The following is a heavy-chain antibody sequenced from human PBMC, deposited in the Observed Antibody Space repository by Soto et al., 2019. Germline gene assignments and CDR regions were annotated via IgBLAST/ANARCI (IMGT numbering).Heavy chain of an antibody. CDR2: AKNKANSYTA. Sequence: EVQLAESGGGLAQPGGSLRLSCAASGFIFSDYYMEWVRQAPGKGLEWVGRAKNKANSYTAEYAASLKGRFIISRNDSQKSVYLQINRLRTEDTAVYYCSRSSAYYGSGSYYFPAFDYWGQGALVTVSS. V-gene: IGHV3-72*01. CDR1: GFIFSDYY. CDR3: SRSSAYYGSGSYYFPAFDY. D-gene: IGHD3-10*01. J-gene: IGHJ4*02.